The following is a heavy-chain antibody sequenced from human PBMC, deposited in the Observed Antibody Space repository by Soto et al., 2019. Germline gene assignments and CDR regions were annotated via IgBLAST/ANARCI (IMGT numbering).Heavy chain of an antibody. D-gene: IGHD6-19*01. CDR3: ASYIRYSSGVKGVYFDY. CDR2: IYYSGST. Sequence: SETLSLTCAVYGGSFSGPYWTWIRQPPGKGLEWIGYIYYSGSTNYNPSLKSRVTISVDTSKNQFSLKLSSVTAADTAVYYCASYIRYSSGVKGVYFDYWGQGTLVTVSS. V-gene: IGHV4-59*08. CDR1: GGSFSGPY. J-gene: IGHJ4*02.